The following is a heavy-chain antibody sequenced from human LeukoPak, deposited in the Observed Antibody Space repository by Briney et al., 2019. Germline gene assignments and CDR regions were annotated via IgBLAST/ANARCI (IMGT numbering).Heavy chain of an antibody. CDR3: AREKYGGQATFDY. CDR2: IIPIFGTA. J-gene: IGHJ4*02. D-gene: IGHD4/OR15-4a*01. V-gene: IGHV1-69*01. CDR1: GGTFSSYA. Sequence: SVKVSCKASGGTFSSYAISWVRQAPGQGLEWMGGIIPIFGTANYAQKFQGRVTITADESTSTAYMELSSLRSEDTAVYYCAREKYGGQATFDYWGREPWSPSPQ.